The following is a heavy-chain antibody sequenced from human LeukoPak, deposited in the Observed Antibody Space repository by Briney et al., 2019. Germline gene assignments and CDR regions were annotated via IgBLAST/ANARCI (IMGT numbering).Heavy chain of an antibody. CDR3: ARRQRPAASTVYYYYYMDV. CDR2: ISAYNGNT. CDR1: GGTFSSYA. Sequence: ASVKVSCKASGGTFSSYAISWVRQAPGQGLEWMGWISAYNGNTSYAQKLQGRVTMTTDTSTSTAYMELRSLRSDDTAVYYCARRQRPAASTVYYYYYMDVWGKGTTVTVSS. V-gene: IGHV1-18*01. D-gene: IGHD2-2*01. J-gene: IGHJ6*03.